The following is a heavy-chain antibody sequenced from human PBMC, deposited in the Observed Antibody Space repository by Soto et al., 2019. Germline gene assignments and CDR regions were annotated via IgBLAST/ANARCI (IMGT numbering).Heavy chain of an antibody. Sequence: PSETLSLTCTVSGGSISSYYWSWIRQSPGKGLEWIGYIYYSGSTNYNPSLKSRVTISVDTSKNQFSLKLSSVTAADTAVYYCARGVGRGWNYYDSSGYPDCWGQGTLVTAPQ. CDR1: GGSISSYY. CDR3: ARGVGRGWNYYDSSGYPDC. V-gene: IGHV4-59*01. J-gene: IGHJ4*02. D-gene: IGHD3-22*01. CDR2: IYYSGST.